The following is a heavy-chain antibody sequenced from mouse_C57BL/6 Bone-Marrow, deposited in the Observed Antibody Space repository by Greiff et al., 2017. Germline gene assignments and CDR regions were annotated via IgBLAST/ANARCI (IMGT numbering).Heavy chain of an antibody. V-gene: IGHV1-15*01. Sequence: QVQLQQSGAELVRPGASVTLSCKASGYTFTDYEMHWVKQTPVHGLEWIGALDPETGGTAYNQKFKGKAILTADKSSSTAYMELRSLTSEDSAVYYCTNYYYGSSQSDYWGQGTTLTVSS. CDR3: TNYYYGSSQSDY. CDR2: LDPETGGT. CDR1: GYTFTDYE. J-gene: IGHJ2*01. D-gene: IGHD1-1*01.